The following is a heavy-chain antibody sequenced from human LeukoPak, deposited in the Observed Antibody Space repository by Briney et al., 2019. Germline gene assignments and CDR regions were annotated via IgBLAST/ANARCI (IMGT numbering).Heavy chain of an antibody. CDR3: ARDPPYYFDAQPPNWFDP. V-gene: IGHV1-18*01. CDR2: TSAYNGNT. D-gene: IGHD3-9*01. J-gene: IGHJ5*02. CDR1: GYTFTSYG. Sequence: GASVKVSCKASGYTFTSYGISWVRQAPGQRLEWMGWTSAYNGNTNYAQKLQGRVTMTTDTSTSTAYMELRSLRSDDTAVYYCARDPPYYFDAQPPNWFDPWGQGTLVIVSS.